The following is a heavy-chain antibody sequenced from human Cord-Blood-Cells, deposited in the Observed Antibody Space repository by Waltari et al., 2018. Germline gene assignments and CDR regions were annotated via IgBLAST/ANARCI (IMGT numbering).Heavy chain of an antibody. CDR2: IYHSGST. D-gene: IGHD2-2*01. Sequence: QVQLQESGPGLVKPSGTLSLTCAVSGGSISSSNWWSWVRQPPGKGLEWIGEIYHSGSTNYNPSLKRRVTRSVDKSKNQFSLKLSSVTAADTAVYYCARYCSSTSCYYFDYWGQGTLVTVSS. CDR3: ARYCSSTSCYYFDY. CDR1: GGSISSSNW. V-gene: IGHV4-4*02. J-gene: IGHJ4*02.